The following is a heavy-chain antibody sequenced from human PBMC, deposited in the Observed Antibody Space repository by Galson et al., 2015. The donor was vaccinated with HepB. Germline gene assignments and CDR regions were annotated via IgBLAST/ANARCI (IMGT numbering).Heavy chain of an antibody. J-gene: IGHJ4*02. CDR2: IYYSGST. Sequence: SETLSLTCTVSGGSVSSGSYYWSWIRQPPGKGLEWIGYIYYSGSTNYNPSLKSRVTISVDTSKNQFSLKLSSVTAADTAVYYCARGAPPLDYWGQGTLVTVSS. CDR3: ARGAPPLDY. V-gene: IGHV4-61*01. CDR1: GGSVSSGSYY.